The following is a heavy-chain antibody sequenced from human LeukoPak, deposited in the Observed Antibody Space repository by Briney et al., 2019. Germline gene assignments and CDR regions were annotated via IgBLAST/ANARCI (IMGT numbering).Heavy chain of an antibody. CDR2: MNPNSGNT. D-gene: IGHD3-10*01. CDR3: ARDIEGTFDY. CDR1: GYTFTSYY. V-gene: IGHV1-8*03. Sequence: ASVKVSCKASGYTFTSYYINWVRLVTGQGLEWMGWMNPNSGNTGYAQKFQGRVTITRDTSASTAYMELSSLRSEDMAVYYCARDIEGTFDYWGQGTLVTVSS. J-gene: IGHJ4*02.